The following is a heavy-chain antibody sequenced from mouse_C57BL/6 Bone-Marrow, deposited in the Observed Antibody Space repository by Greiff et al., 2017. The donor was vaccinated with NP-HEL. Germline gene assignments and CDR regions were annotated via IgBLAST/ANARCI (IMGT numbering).Heavy chain of an antibody. CDR3: ARHEHYYGSWGAD. D-gene: IGHD1-1*01. CDR1: GFTFSSYG. CDR2: ISSGGSYT. J-gene: IGHJ3*01. V-gene: IGHV5-6*01. Sequence: EVKVVESGGDLVKPGGSLKLSCAASGFTFSSYGMSWVRQTPDKRLEWVATISSGGSYTYYPDSVKGRFTISRDNAKNTLYLQMSSLKSEDTAMYYCARHEHYYGSWGADWGQGTLVTVSA.